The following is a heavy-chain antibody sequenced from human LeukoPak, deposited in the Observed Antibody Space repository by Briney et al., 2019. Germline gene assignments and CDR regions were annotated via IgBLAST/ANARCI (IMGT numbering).Heavy chain of an antibody. J-gene: IGHJ6*03. D-gene: IGHD3-22*01. CDR1: GGSFSGYY. CDR3: ARAGPYDSSGYYYQYYYYMDV. Sequence: SETLSLTCAVYGGSFSGYYWSWIRQPPGKGLEWIGEINHSGSTNYNPSLKSRVTISVDTSKNQFSLKLSSVTAADTAVYYCARAGPYDSSGYYYQYYYYMDVWGKGTTVTISS. V-gene: IGHV4-34*01. CDR2: INHSGST.